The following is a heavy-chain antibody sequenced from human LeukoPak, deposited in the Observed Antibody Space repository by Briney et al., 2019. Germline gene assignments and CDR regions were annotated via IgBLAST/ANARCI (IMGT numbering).Heavy chain of an antibody. CDR2: VNSDGSWT. J-gene: IGHJ4*02. Sequence: SGGSLRLSCSASGFTFSSYAMHWVRQAPGKGLVWVSHVNSDGSWTSHADSVKGRFTISKDNAKNTVYLQMNNLRTEDTAVYYCVSFYETNWGRGTLVTVSS. CDR1: GFTFSSYA. V-gene: IGHV3-74*01. CDR3: VSFYETN. D-gene: IGHD2-2*01.